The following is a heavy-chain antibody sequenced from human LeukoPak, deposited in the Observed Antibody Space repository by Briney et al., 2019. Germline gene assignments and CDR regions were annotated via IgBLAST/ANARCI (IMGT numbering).Heavy chain of an antibody. CDR1: GGSLSSYY. J-gene: IGHJ4*02. D-gene: IGHD3-10*01. Sequence: PSETLSLTCTVSGGSLSSYYWSWIRQPLGKGLEWIGYIYYSGSTNYNPSLKSRVTISVDTSKNQFSMKLSSVTAADTAVYYCARDTGSGSIHFVYWGQGTLVTVSS. CDR3: ARDTGSGSIHFVY. V-gene: IGHV4-59*01. CDR2: IYYSGST.